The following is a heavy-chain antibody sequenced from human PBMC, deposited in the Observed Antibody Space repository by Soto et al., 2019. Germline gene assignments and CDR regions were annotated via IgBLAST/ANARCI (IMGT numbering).Heavy chain of an antibody. CDR3: ARGATTVEHFYYYGMDV. CDR2: IRYSGGT. V-gene: IGHV4-59*12. CDR1: RGSISTYY. Sequence: SETLSLTCAVSRGSISTYYWSWIRQPPGKGLEWLGSIRYSGGTNYNPSLKSRVTISIDTSKNQFSLRLSSVSAADTAVYYCARGATTVEHFYYYGMDVWGQGTTVTVSS. D-gene: IGHD4-17*01. J-gene: IGHJ6*02.